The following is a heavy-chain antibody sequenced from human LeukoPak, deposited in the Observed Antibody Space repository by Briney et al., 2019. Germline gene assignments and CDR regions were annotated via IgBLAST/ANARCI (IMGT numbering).Heavy chain of an antibody. V-gene: IGHV3-9*01. J-gene: IGHJ6*03. CDR3: AKDPYMDV. CDR1: GFSFADAT. Sequence: GRSLRLSCAASGFSFADATMHWVRQVPGKGLEWVSGINWNSGTMGYADSVKGRFTVSRDNANNSLYLQMNSLKTEDTALYYCAKDPYMDVWGKGTTVTVSS. CDR2: INWNSGTM.